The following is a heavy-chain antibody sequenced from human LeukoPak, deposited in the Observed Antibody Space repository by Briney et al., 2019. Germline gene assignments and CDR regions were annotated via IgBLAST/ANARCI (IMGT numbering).Heavy chain of an antibody. CDR2: INHSGST. Sequence: SETLSLTCAVYGGSFSGYYWSWIRQPPGKGLEWIGEINHSGSTNYNPSLKSRVTISVDTSKNQFSLKLSSVTAADTAVYYCANSRRYGSGRNWFDPWGQGTLVTVSS. V-gene: IGHV4-34*01. CDR3: ANSRRYGSGRNWFDP. CDR1: GGSFSGYY. D-gene: IGHD3-10*01. J-gene: IGHJ5*02.